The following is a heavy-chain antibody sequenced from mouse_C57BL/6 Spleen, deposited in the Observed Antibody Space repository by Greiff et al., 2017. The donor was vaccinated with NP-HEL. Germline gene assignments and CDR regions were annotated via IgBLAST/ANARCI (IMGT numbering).Heavy chain of an antibody. CDR1: GFTFSNYW. D-gene: IGHD2-12*01. J-gene: IGHJ4*01. CDR2: IRLKSDNYAT. Sequence: VQLKESGGGLVQPGGSMKLSCVASGFTFSNYWMNWVRQSPEKGLEWVAQIRLKSDNYATHYAESVKGRFTISRYDSKSSVYLQMNNLRAEDIGIYYCTGYDDAMDYWGQGTSVTVSS. CDR3: TGYDDAMDY. V-gene: IGHV6-3*01.